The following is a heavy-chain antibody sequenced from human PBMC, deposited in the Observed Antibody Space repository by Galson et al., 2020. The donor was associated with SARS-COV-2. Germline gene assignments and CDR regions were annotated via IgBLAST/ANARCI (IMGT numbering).Heavy chain of an antibody. CDR1: GFTFSSYE. D-gene: IGHD3-10*01. CDR2: ISSSGSTI. CDR3: ARAMILWFGGPGLVRDLSYYFDY. J-gene: IGHJ4*02. V-gene: IGHV3-48*03. Sequence: GGSLRLSCAASGFTFSSYEMNWVRQAPGKGLEWVSYISSSGSTIYYADSVKGRFTISRDNAKNSLYLQMNSLRAEDTAVYYCARAMILWFGGPGLVRDLSYYFDYWGQGTLVTVSS.